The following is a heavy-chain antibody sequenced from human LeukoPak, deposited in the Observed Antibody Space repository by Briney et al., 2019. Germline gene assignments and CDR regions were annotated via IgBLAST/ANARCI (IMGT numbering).Heavy chain of an antibody. V-gene: IGHV3-20*04. CDR2: INWSGGST. J-gene: IGHJ4*02. CDR3: ARGLGYCTNGVCSNFDY. Sequence: GGSLRLSCAASGFTFHDYGMSWVRQAPGKGLEWVSGINWSGGSTGYADSVKGRFTISRDNSKNTLYLQMNSLRAEDTAVYYCARGLGYCTNGVCSNFDYWGQGTLVTVSS. D-gene: IGHD2-8*01. CDR1: GFTFHDYG.